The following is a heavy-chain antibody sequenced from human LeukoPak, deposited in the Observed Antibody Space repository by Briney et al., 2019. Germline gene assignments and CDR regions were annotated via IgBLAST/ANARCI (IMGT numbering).Heavy chain of an antibody. CDR3: ARVGPDYYGSGSYYY. CDR2: IFYSGST. V-gene: IGHV4-59*01. Sequence: SETLSLTCTVSGGSISSYYWSWIRQPPGKGLEWIGFIFYSGSTNYTPSLKSRVTISVDTSKNQFSLKLSSVTAADTAVYYCARVGPDYYGSGSYYYWGEGTLVTVSS. J-gene: IGHJ4*02. D-gene: IGHD3-10*01. CDR1: GGSISSYY.